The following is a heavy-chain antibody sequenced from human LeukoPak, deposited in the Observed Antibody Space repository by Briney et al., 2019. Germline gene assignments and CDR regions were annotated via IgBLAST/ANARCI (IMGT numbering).Heavy chain of an antibody. J-gene: IGHJ4*02. Sequence: GGSLRLSCAASGFTFSSYAMSWVRQAPGKGLEWVSTIRNSGGRTYYADSVKGRFTISRDNSKNTLYLQMNSLRAEDTAVYYCAKASSSWYYFDYWGQGTLVTVSS. V-gene: IGHV3-23*01. D-gene: IGHD6-13*01. CDR3: AKASSSWYYFDY. CDR1: GFTFSSYA. CDR2: IRNSGGRT.